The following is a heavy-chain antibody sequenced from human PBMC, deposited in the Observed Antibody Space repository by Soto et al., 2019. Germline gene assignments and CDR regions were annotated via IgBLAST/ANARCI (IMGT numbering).Heavy chain of an antibody. V-gene: IGHV3-48*01. CDR1: GFTFSSYS. CDR2: ISSSSSTI. Sequence: EVQLVESGGGLVQPGGSLRLSCAASGFTFSSYSMNWVRQAPGKVLEWVSYISSSSSTIYYADSVKGRFTISRDNAKNSLYLQMNSLRAEDTAVYYCARLVGARYFDYWGQGTLVTVSS. D-gene: IGHD1-26*01. J-gene: IGHJ4*02. CDR3: ARLVGARYFDY.